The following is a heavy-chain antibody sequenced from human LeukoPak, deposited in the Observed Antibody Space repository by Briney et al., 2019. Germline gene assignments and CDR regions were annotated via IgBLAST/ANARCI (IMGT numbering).Heavy chain of an antibody. J-gene: IGHJ4*02. CDR2: ITDSGDTP. CDR1: GFTFSSYG. V-gene: IGHV3-23*01. CDR3: AKEIGSSRPFDY. Sequence: GGSLRLSCAASGFTFSSYGMNWVRQAPGKGLEWVSAITDSGDTPFYADSVKGRFTISRDNSKNTLYLQMNSLRGEDTAVYYCAKEIGSSRPFDYWGQGTLVTVSS. D-gene: IGHD2-2*01.